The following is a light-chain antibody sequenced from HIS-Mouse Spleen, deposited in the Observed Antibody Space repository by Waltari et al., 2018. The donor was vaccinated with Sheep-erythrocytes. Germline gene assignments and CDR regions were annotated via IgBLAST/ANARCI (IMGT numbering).Light chain of an antibody. Sequence: QSALTQPRSVSGSPGQSVTIPCTGTSRDVGGYTYVSLYQQHPGKAPKLMIYDVSKRPSGVPDRFSGSKSGNTASLTISGLQAEDEADYYCCPYAGSYNHVFATGTKVTVL. CDR2: DVS. J-gene: IGLJ1*01. CDR3: CPYAGSYNHV. V-gene: IGLV2-11*01. CDR1: SRDVGGYTY.